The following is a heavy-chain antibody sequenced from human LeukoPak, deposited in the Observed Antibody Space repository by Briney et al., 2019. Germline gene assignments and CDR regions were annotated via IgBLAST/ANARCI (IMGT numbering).Heavy chain of an antibody. CDR2: INPDGRSI. CDR3: ARDFMYNTNCPGC. D-gene: IGHD2-2*01. Sequence: GGSLRLSCAASGFTFSSYSMNWVRQAPGKGLVWVSRINPDGRSINYADSVKGRFTISRDNAKKTLYLQMNSLRAEDTAVYYCARDFMYNTNCPGCWGQGTLVTVTS. V-gene: IGHV3-74*01. CDR1: GFTFSSYS. J-gene: IGHJ4*02.